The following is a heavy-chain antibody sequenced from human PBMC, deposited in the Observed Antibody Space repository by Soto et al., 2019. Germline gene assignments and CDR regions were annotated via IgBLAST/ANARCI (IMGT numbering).Heavy chain of an antibody. J-gene: IGHJ4*02. CDR3: TTEAMEFLGYCSGGSCYYRG. V-gene: IGHV3-15*07. D-gene: IGHD2-15*01. Sequence: GGSVRLSCAASGFTFSTAWINWVRQAPGKGLEWVGRIKSQLNGGTPDFAAPVKGRFTISRDDSRSTLYLQMNSLKTEDTAVYYCTTEAMEFLGYCSGGSCYYRGWGQGTLVTVSS. CDR2: IKSQLNGGTP. CDR1: GFTFSTAW.